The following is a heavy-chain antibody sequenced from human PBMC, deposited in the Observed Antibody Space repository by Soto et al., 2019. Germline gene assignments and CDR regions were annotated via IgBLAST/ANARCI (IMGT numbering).Heavy chain of an antibody. CDR2: IIPIFGTA. Sequence: SVKVSCKASGGTFSSYAISWVRQAPGQGLEWMGGIIPIFGTANYAQKFQGRVTITADESTSTAYMELSSLRSEDTAVYYCAGTSAIMIPFGREMGYYGLDVWGQGTTVTV. CDR3: AGTSAIMIPFGREMGYYGLDV. V-gene: IGHV1-69*13. J-gene: IGHJ6*02. D-gene: IGHD3-16*01. CDR1: GGTFSSYA.